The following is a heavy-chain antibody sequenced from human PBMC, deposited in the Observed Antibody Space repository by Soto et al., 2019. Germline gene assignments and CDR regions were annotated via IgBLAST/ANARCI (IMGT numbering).Heavy chain of an antibody. V-gene: IGHV3-48*02. CDR3: ARSVEGRFDY. CDR1: GFKFSIYS. J-gene: IGHJ4*02. D-gene: IGHD6-19*01. Sequence: EVQLVESGGALVQPGGSLRLSCAASGFKFSIYSMNWVRQAPWKGLEWSAYINSDTQTIKYADSVKGRFTISRDNAKNSVYLQMNSLSDEDTAVYYCARSVEGRFDYWGQGTVVTVSS. CDR2: INSDTQTI.